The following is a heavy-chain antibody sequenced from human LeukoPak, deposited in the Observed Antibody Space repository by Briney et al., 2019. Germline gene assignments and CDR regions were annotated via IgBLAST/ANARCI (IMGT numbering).Heavy chain of an antibody. CDR3: ARMGLRYFDAFDY. J-gene: IGHJ4*02. D-gene: IGHD3-9*01. V-gene: IGHV4-59*01. Sequence: SETLSLTCTVSGGSISSYYWSWIRQPPGKGLEWIGYIYYSGSTNYNPSLKSRVTISVDTSKNQFSLKLSSVTAADTAVYYGARMGLRYFDAFDYWGQGTLVTVSS. CDR2: IYYSGST. CDR1: GGSISSYY.